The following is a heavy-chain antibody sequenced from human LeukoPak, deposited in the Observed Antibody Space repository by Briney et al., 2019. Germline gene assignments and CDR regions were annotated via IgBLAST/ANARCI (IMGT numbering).Heavy chain of an antibody. D-gene: IGHD6-13*01. J-gene: IGHJ4*02. CDR1: GYTFTGYY. Sequence: ASVKVSCKASGYTFTGYYTHWVRQAPGQGLGWMGWINPNSGGTNYAQKFQGRVTMTRDTSISTVYMELSSLRSEDTAVYYCASASSSWYNYFDYWGQGTLVTVSS. CDR2: INPNSGGT. CDR3: ASASSSWYNYFDY. V-gene: IGHV1-2*02.